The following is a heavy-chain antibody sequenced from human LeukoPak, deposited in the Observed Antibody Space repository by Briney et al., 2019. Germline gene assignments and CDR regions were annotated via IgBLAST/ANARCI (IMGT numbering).Heavy chain of an antibody. D-gene: IGHD4-11*01. CDR3: AGVGQELTRLYDY. Sequence: ASVKVSCKASGYTFTGYYMHWVRQAPGQGLEWMGWINPNSGGTNYAQKFQGRVTMTRDTSISTAYMELSRLISDDTAVYYCAGVGQELTRLYDYWGQGTLVTVSS. J-gene: IGHJ4*02. CDR2: INPNSGGT. V-gene: IGHV1-2*02. CDR1: GYTFTGYY.